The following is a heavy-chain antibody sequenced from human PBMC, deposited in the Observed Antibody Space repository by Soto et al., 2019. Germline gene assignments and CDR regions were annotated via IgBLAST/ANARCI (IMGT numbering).Heavy chain of an antibody. CDR3: ARGPDRDTREFDS. CDR2: IYHSGPT. V-gene: IGHV4-31*03. Sequence: PSETLSLTCTVSGGSIISAVYYWSWVRQPPGKGLEWMGYIYHSGPTTYNPSLRSRITMSVDTSKYQFSLNLTSVTAADTAVYYRARGPDRDTREFDSWGEG. CDR1: GGSIISAVYY. J-gene: IGHJ4*02.